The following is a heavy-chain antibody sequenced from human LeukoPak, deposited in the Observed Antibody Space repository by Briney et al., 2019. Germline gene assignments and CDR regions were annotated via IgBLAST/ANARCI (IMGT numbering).Heavy chain of an antibody. CDR2: MNPNSGNT. J-gene: IGHJ6*03. D-gene: IGHD2-15*01. CDR1: GYTFTSYD. Sequence: ASVKVSCKASGYTFTSYDINWVRQATGQGLEWMGWMNPNSGNTGYAQKFQGRVTMTRNTFMSTAYMELSSLRSEDTAVYYCARGSKTPEYCSGGSCYYYYYYMDVWGKGTTVTVSS. V-gene: IGHV1-8*01. CDR3: ARGSKTPEYCSGGSCYYYYYYMDV.